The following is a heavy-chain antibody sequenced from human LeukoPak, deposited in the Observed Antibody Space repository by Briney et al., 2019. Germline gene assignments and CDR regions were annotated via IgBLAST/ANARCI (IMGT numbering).Heavy chain of an antibody. Sequence: GGSLRLSCAASGFTFSSYWMSWVRQAPGKGLEWVANIKQDGSEKYYVDSVKGRFTISRDNAKNSLYLQMNSLRAEDRAVYYCARDMGTCGTSCPFDYWGQGTLVTVSS. J-gene: IGHJ4*02. CDR2: IKQDGSEK. CDR1: GFTFSSYW. CDR3: ARDMGTCGTSCPFDY. V-gene: IGHV3-7*01. D-gene: IGHD2-2*01.